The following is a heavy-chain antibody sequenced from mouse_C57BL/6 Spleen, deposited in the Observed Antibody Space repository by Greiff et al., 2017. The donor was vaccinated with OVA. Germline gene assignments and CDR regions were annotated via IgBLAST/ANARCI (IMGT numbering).Heavy chain of an antibody. Sequence: EVQRVESGGGLVKPGGSLKLSCAASGFTFSSYAMSWVRQTPEKRLEWVATISDGGSYTYYPDNVKGRFTISRDNAKNNLYLQMSHLKSEDTAMYYCAREGSYYGSSYDYWGQGTLVTVSA. CDR3: AREGSYYGSSYDY. CDR1: GFTFSSYA. D-gene: IGHD1-1*01. J-gene: IGHJ3*01. V-gene: IGHV5-4*01. CDR2: ISDGGSYT.